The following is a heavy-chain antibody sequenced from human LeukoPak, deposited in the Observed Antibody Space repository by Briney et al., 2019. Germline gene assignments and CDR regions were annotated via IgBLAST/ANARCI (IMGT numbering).Heavy chain of an antibody. Sequence: PGGSLRLSCAASGFTFSSYAMSWVRQAPGKGLEWVSAISGSGGSTYYADSVKGRFTISRDNSKNTLYLQMNSLRAEDTAVYYCAKDLYSGSYFRQWAFDIWGQGTMVTVSS. D-gene: IGHD1-26*01. CDR1: GFTFSSYA. CDR2: ISGSGGST. J-gene: IGHJ3*02. V-gene: IGHV3-23*01. CDR3: AKDLYSGSYFRQWAFDI.